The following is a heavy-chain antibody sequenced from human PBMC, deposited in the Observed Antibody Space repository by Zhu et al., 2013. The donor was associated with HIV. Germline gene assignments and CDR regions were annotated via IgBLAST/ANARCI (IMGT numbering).Heavy chain of an antibody. J-gene: IGHJ2*01. CDR3: GRAPPDSSGWYWYFDL. CDR1: GFTFSSYA. Sequence: VQLVESGGGVVQPGRSLRLSCVASGFTFSSYAMHWVRQAPGKGLEWVAVISYDGSNKYYADSVKGRFTFSRDNSKNTLYLQMNSLRAEDTAVYYCGRAPPDSSGWYWYFDLWGRGTLVTVSS. V-gene: IGHV3-30-3*01. D-gene: IGHD6-19*01. CDR2: ISYDGSNK.